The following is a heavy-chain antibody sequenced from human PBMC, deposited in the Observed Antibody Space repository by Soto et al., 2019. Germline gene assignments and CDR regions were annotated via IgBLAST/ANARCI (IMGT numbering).Heavy chain of an antibody. CDR3: ASTLIYGSGSYPLDY. CDR2: IYYSGST. CDR1: GGSISRGDYY. J-gene: IGHJ4*02. Sequence: SETLSLTCTVSGGSISRGDYYWSWIRQAPGKGLEWIGYIYYSGSTYYNPSLKSRVTISVDTSKNQFSLKLSSVTAADTAVYYCASTLIYGSGSYPLDYWGKGTLVTVSS. V-gene: IGHV4-30-4*01. D-gene: IGHD3-10*01.